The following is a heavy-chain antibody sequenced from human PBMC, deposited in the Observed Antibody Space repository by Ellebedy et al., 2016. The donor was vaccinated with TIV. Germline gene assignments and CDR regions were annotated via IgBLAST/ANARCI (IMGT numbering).Heavy chain of an antibody. Sequence: SETLSLXXSVSGGSIDSYYWRWIRQPPGRGLEYIGYINYSGRTNFNPSLKSRVTLSVDLSKNQFSLRLTSVTAADTAVYYCAREDSNYSDRYYYYGLDVWGQGTTVTVSS. CDR3: AREDSNYSDRYYYYGLDV. J-gene: IGHJ6*02. CDR1: GGSIDSYY. CDR2: INYSGRT. V-gene: IGHV4-59*01. D-gene: IGHD4-11*01.